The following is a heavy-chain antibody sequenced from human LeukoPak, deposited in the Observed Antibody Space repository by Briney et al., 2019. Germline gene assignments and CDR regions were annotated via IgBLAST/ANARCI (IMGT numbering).Heavy chain of an antibody. J-gene: IGHJ4*02. V-gene: IGHV3-73*01. CDR2: IRSKANSYAT. D-gene: IGHD1-26*01. CDR3: AKESTGTYLRSWDY. CDR1: GFTFSGSA. Sequence: GGSLKLSCAASGFTFSGSAMHWVRQASGKGLEWVGRIRSKANSYATAYAASVKGRFTISRDDSKNTLYLQMNTLRAEDTAVYYCAKESTGTYLRSWDYWGQGTLVTVSS.